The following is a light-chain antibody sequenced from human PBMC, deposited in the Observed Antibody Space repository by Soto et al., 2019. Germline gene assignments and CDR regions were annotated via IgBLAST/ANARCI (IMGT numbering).Light chain of an antibody. Sequence: EIGLTQSPGTLSLSPGERASLSCRASQTVSSSYLAWYQRKPGQAPRLLIYGASSRATGIPDRFSGSGSGTDFTLTISRLDPEDFAVYYCQQYGTSPLTFGGGTKVDIK. V-gene: IGKV3-20*01. J-gene: IGKJ4*01. CDR3: QQYGTSPLT. CDR2: GAS. CDR1: QTVSSSY.